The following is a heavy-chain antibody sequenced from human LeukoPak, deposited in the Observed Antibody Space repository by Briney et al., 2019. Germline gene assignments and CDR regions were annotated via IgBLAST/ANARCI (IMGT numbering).Heavy chain of an antibody. J-gene: IGHJ6*02. D-gene: IGHD2-2*01. CDR3: AHRRDIVVVPAARGGYYGMDV. V-gene: IGHV2-5*01. CDR1: GFSLSTSGVG. Sequence: ESGPTLVNPPPPLTLTSTFSGFSLSTSGVGVGWIRQPPVKALEWLALIYWNDDKRYSPSLKSRLTITKDTSKNQVVLTMTNMDPVDTATYYCAHRRDIVVVPAARGGYYGMDVWGQGTTVTVSS. CDR2: IYWNDDK.